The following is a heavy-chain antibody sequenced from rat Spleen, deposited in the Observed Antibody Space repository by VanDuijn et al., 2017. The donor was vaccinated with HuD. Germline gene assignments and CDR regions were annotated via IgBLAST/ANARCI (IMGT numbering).Heavy chain of an antibody. Sequence: EVQLVESGGGLVQPGRSLKLSCAASGFTFSTFPMAWVRQAPTKGLEWVASISYEGSSTDYGVSVKGRFTISRDNAKTTLYLQMNSLRSEDTATYYCASLVSHFDYWGQGVMVTVSS. J-gene: IGHJ2*01. CDR1: GFTFSTFP. D-gene: IGHD3-8*01. CDR3: ASLVSHFDY. V-gene: IGHV5-22*01. CDR2: ISYEGSST.